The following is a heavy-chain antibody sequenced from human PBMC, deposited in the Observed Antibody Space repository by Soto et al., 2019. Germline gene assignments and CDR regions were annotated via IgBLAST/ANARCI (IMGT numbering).Heavy chain of an antibody. V-gene: IGHV4-34*01. CDR3: ARADGSGYYPNYYGMDV. Sequence: SETLSFTCAVYGGSFSGYYWSWIRQPPGKGLEWIGEINHSGSTNYNPSLKSRVTISVDTSKNQFSLKLSSVTAADTAVYYCARADGSGYYPNYYGMDVWGQGPTVTSP. CDR1: GGSFSGYY. J-gene: IGHJ6*02. D-gene: IGHD3-22*01. CDR2: INHSGST.